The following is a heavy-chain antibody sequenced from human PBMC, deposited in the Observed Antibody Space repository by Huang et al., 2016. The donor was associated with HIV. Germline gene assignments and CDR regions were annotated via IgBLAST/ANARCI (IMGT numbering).Heavy chain of an antibody. J-gene: IGHJ4*02. CDR1: GFTFNSYA. CDR3: AKDSDYNWHHCDY. Sequence: EVQLLESGGGLVQPGGSLRLSCAASGFTFNSYAMSWVSQAPGKGLEGVSTIRGSGLTTYYADSVKGRFTISRDNSKNTLYLQINSLRAEDTAVYYCAKDSDYNWHHCDYWGQGNLVSVSS. CDR2: IRGSGLTT. D-gene: IGHD1-1*01. V-gene: IGHV3-23*01.